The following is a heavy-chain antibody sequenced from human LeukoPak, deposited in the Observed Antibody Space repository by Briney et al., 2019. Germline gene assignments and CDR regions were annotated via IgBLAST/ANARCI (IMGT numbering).Heavy chain of an antibody. Sequence: GGSLRLSCTASGFTFSSYSMRWVRQGPGRGLEWVSAISGSGDTTFYADSVEGRFTISRENSKKTLYLQVNRLRAEDTAVYFCAKELTTERTPGVDSWGQGTLVTVSS. V-gene: IGHV3-23*01. D-gene: IGHD4-17*01. J-gene: IGHJ4*02. CDR2: ISGSGDTT. CDR3: AKELTTERTPGVDS. CDR1: GFTFSSYS.